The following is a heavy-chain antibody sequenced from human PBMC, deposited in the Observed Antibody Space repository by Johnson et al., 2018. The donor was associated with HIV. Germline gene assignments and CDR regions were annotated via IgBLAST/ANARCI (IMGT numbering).Heavy chain of an antibody. CDR1: GFTFSSYA. V-gene: IGHV3-30-3*01. J-gene: IGHJ3*02. D-gene: IGHD1-26*01. Sequence: QMQLVEYGGGLIQPGGSLRLSCAASGFTFSSYAMHWVRQAPGKGLEWVAVISYDGSNKYYADSVKGRFTIQRDNSKNTLYLQMNNLRAEDTDMYYCARDSVGARGAFDIWGQGTMVTVSS. CDR3: ARDSVGARGAFDI. CDR2: ISYDGSNK.